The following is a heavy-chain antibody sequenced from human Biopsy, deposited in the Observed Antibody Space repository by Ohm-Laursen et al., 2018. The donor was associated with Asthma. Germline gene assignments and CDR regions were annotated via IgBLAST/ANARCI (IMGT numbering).Heavy chain of an antibody. CDR1: GGAFRTYA. D-gene: IGHD3-16*01. Sequence: SVKVSCKASGGAFRTYAFNWVRQATGQGLEWMGWMNPNSGNTGYPQNFQGRVTMTRDTSISTAYMELSSLRSEDTAVYYCTRWSLRVRDTPNDYWGQGTLVTVSS. V-gene: IGHV1-8*02. CDR2: MNPNSGNT. J-gene: IGHJ4*02. CDR3: TRWSLRVRDTPNDY.